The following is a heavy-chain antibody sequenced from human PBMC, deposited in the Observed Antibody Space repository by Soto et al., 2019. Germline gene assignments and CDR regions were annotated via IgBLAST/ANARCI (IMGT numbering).Heavy chain of an antibody. D-gene: IGHD3-3*01. CDR3: AAPYYDFWSGYQY. V-gene: IGHV3-23*01. CDR1: GFTFSSYA. CDR2: ISGSGGST. J-gene: IGHJ4*02. Sequence: PVGSLRLSCAGSGFTFSSYAMSWVRQAPGKGLEWVSAISGSGGSTYYADSVKGRFTISRDNSKNTLYLQMNSLRAEDTAVYYCAAPYYDFWSGYQYWGQGTLVTVSS.